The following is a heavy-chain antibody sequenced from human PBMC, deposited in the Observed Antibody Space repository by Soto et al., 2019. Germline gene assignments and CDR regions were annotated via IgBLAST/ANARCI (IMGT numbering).Heavy chain of an antibody. V-gene: IGHV4-59*01. CDR3: ARGGRLPGIVAT. CDR1: GGSISSYY. D-gene: IGHD5-12*01. J-gene: IGHJ5*02. Sequence: SQTLSLTCTVSGGSISSYYWSWIRQPPGKGLEWIGYIYYSGSTNYNPSLKSRVTISVDTSKNQFSLKLSSVTAADTAVYYCARGGRLPGIVATWGQGTLVTVSS. CDR2: IYYSGST.